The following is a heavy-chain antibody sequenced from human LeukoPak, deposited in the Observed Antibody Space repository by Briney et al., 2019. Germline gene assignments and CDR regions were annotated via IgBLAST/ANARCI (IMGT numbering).Heavy chain of an antibody. Sequence: SQTLSLTCTVSGGSISSGDYYWSWIRQPPGKSLGWIGYIYYSGSTYYNPSLKSRVTISVDTSKNQFSLKLSSVTAADTAVYYCARDFRGYYYDSSGYYYRWFDPWGQGTLVTVSS. CDR2: IYYSGST. J-gene: IGHJ5*02. CDR1: GGSISSGDYY. D-gene: IGHD3-22*01. CDR3: ARDFRGYYYDSSGYYYRWFDP. V-gene: IGHV4-30-4*01.